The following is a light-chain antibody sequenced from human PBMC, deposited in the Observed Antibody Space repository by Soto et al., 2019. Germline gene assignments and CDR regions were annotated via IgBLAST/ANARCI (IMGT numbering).Light chain of an antibody. V-gene: IGKV1-33*01. CDR3: QQYDFLPPFS. Sequence: DIQMTQSPSSLSASVGDRVTITCQASQDINNYLNWYQQKPGKAPKLLIYDASNLETGVPSRFSGSGSGTDFTLTISSLQPEDIATYYCQQYDFLPPFSFGPGTKVEIK. CDR2: DAS. J-gene: IGKJ3*01. CDR1: QDINNY.